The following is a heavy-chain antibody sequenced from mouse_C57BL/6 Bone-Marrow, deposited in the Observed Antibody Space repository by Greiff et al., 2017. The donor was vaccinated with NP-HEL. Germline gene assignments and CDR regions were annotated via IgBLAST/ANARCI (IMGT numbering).Heavy chain of an antibody. D-gene: IGHD1-1*01. CDR1: GFNIKDDY. J-gene: IGHJ4*01. V-gene: IGHV14-4*01. CDR2: IDPENGDT. CDR3: TTGGSSPYAMDY. Sequence: VQLQQSGAELVRPGASVKLSCTVSGFNIKDDYMHWVKQRPEQGLEWIGWIDPENGDTEYASQFPGKATITADTSSNTAYLQLSSLTSEDTAVDYCTTGGSSPYAMDYWGQGTSVTVSS.